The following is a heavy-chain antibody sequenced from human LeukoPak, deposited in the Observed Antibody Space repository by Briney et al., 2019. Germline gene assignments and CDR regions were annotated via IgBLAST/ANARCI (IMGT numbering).Heavy chain of an antibody. CDR3: ATSGRDGYNLGY. J-gene: IGHJ4*02. D-gene: IGHD5-24*01. V-gene: IGHV1-24*01. Sequence: ASVKFSCKVSGYTLTELSMHWVRQAPGKGLEWMGGFDPEDGETIYAQKFQGRVTMTEDTSTDTAYMELSSLRSEDTAVYYCATSGRDGYNLGYWGQGTLVTVSS. CDR1: GYTLTELS. CDR2: FDPEDGET.